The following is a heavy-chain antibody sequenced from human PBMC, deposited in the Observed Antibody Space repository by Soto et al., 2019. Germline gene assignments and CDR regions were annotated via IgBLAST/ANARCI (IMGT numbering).Heavy chain of an antibody. J-gene: IGHJ4*02. Sequence: SETLSLTCTVSGGFIWGWIRQSPDKGLEWIGYIYNSGRYNYNPSLESRLTISIDTSKNQFSLRLASVTAADTAVYYCARKPKIFAGYSGHFDYWGQGTLVTVSS. V-gene: IGHV4-4*09. D-gene: IGHD3-9*01. CDR3: ARKPKIFAGYSGHFDY. CDR1: GGFI. CDR2: IYNSGRY.